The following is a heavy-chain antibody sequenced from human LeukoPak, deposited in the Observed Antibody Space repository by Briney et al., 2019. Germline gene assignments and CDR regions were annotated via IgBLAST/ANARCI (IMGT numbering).Heavy chain of an antibody. Sequence: SETLSLTCAVYVGSCSGYYWSWIRQPAGKELEWIGAINNSGSNNYNPSIMSGVTIPVFTSKNQFSQKLGSVTAADTAVDYCARGRQYRSGGSCYSLFDYWGQGTLVTVSS. V-gene: IGHV4-34*01. CDR3: ARGRQYRSGGSCYSLFDY. J-gene: IGHJ4*02. CDR1: VGSCSGYY. D-gene: IGHD2-15*01. CDR2: INNSGSN.